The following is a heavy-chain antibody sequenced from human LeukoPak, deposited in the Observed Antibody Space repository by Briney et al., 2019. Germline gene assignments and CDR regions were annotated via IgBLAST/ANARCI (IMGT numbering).Heavy chain of an antibody. CDR3: ASRKLGNDY. Sequence: TSETLSLTCTVSGYSISSGYYWGWIRPPPGKGLEWIGSIYHSGSTYYNPSLKSRVTISADTSQNQFSLKLSSVTAADTAVYYCASRKLGNDYWGQGTLVTVSS. D-gene: IGHD7-27*01. J-gene: IGHJ4*02. V-gene: IGHV4-38-2*02. CDR1: GYSISSGYY. CDR2: IYHSGST.